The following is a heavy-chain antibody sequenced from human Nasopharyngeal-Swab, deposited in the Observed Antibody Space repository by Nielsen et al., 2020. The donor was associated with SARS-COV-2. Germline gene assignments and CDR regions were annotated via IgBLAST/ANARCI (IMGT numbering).Heavy chain of an antibody. Sequence: GSLRLSCAASGFTFSDYYMSWIRQAPGKGLEWVSYISSSGSTIYYADSVKGRFTISRDNAKNSLYLQMNSLRAEDTAVYYCATSDIAAAADYWGQGTLVTVSS. D-gene: IGHD6-13*01. CDR3: ATSDIAAAADY. V-gene: IGHV3-11*04. CDR2: ISSSGSTI. J-gene: IGHJ4*02. CDR1: GFTFSDYY.